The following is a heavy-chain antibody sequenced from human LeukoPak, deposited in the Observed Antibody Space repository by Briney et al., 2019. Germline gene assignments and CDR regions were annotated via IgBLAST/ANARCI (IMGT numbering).Heavy chain of an antibody. Sequence: VASVKVSCKASGGTFSSYAISWVRQAPGQGLEWMGGIIPIFGTANYAQQFQGRVTIAADKSTSTAYMELSSLRSEDTAVYYCARSSLRIAAAGHEYFQHWGQGTLLTVSS. CDR2: IIPIFGTA. J-gene: IGHJ1*01. D-gene: IGHD6-13*01. CDR3: ARSSLRIAAAGHEYFQH. V-gene: IGHV1-69*06. CDR1: GGTFSSYA.